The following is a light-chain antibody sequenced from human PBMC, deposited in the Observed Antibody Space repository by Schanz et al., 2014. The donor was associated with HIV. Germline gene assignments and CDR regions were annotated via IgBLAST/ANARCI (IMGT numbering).Light chain of an antibody. J-gene: IGLJ1*01. CDR1: NSNIGTYD. CDR3: QSYDSSLSGYV. CDR2: RNN. Sequence: QSVLTQPPSASGTPGQGVTISCSGGNSNIGTYDVNWYQQLPGTAPRLLIYRNNQRPSGVPDRFSGSKSGTSASLVITGLQAEDEADYYCQSYDSSLSGYVFGTGTKLTVL. V-gene: IGLV1-44*01.